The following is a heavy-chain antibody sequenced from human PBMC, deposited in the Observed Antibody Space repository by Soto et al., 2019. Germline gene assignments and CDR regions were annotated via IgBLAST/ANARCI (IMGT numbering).Heavy chain of an antibody. J-gene: IGHJ5*02. V-gene: IGHV3-30-3*01. CDR2: ISYDGSNK. Sequence: PGGSLRLSCAASGFTFSSYAMHWVRQAPGKGLEWVAVISYDGSNKYYADSVKGRFTISRDNSKNTLYLQMNSLRAEDTAVYYCQMALYENWFDPWGQGTLVTVSS. D-gene: IGHD2-8*01. CDR3: QMALYENWFDP. CDR1: GFTFSSYA.